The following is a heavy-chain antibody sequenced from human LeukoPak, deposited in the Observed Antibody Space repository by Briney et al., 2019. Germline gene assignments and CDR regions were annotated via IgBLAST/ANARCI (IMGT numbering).Heavy chain of an antibody. CDR3: AKALPLKPPEDYYYMDA. V-gene: IGHV3-23*01. D-gene: IGHD1-14*01. J-gene: IGHJ6*03. CDR2: ISGSGGST. Sequence: GGSLRLSCAASGFTFSSYAMSWVRQAPGKGLEWVSAISGSGGSTYYADSVKGRFTISRDNSKNTLYLQMNSLRAEDTAVYYCAKALPLKPPEDYYYMDAWGKGTTVTVSS. CDR1: GFTFSSYA.